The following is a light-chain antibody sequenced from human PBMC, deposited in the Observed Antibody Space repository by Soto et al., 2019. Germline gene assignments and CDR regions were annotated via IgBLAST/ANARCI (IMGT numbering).Light chain of an antibody. J-gene: IGLJ1*01. CDR2: YDD. V-gene: IGLV1-36*01. CDR1: SSNIGNNA. Sequence: QSVLPQPPSVSEAPRQRVTISCSGSSSNIGNNAVNWYQQLPGKAPKLLIYYDDLLPSGVSDRFSGSKSGTSASLAIIGLQSEDEADYYCAAWDDGLNGYVFGTGTKVTVL. CDR3: AAWDDGLNGYV.